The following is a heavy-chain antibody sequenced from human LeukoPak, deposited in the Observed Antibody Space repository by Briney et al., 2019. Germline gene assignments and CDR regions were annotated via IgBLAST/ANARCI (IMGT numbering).Heavy chain of an antibody. CDR1: GGSFSGYY. J-gene: IGHJ4*02. Sequence: KPSETLSLTCAVCGGSFSGYYWSWIRQPPGKGLEWIGEINHSGSTNYNPSLKSRVTISVDTSKNQFSLKLSSVTAADTAVYYCARGRSPDYWGQGTLVTVSS. D-gene: IGHD3-10*01. CDR3: ARGRSPDY. CDR2: INHSGST. V-gene: IGHV4-34*01.